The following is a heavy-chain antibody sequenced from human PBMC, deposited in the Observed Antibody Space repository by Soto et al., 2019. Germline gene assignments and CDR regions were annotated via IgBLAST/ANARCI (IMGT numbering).Heavy chain of an antibody. Sequence: GGSLRLSCAASGFTFSSYSMNWVRQAPGKGLEWVSYISSSSTIYYADSVKGRFTISRDNAKNSLYLQMNSLRDEDTAVYYCARGNYYDSSGYDYWGQGTLVTVSS. J-gene: IGHJ4*02. V-gene: IGHV3-48*02. CDR2: ISSSSTI. CDR1: GFTFSSYS. CDR3: ARGNYYDSSGYDY. D-gene: IGHD3-22*01.